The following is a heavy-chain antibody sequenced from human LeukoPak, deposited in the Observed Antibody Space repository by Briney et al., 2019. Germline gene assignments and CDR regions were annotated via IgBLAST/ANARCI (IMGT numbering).Heavy chain of an antibody. V-gene: IGHV4-59*01. D-gene: IGHD6-6*01. CDR1: GGSISSYY. J-gene: IGHJ4*02. Sequence: PSETLSLTCTVSGGSISSYYWSWIRQPPGKGLEWIGYIYYSGSTNYNPSLKSRVTISVDTSKNQFSLKLSSVTAADTAVYYCVSILAAQDHWGQGTLVTVSS. CDR2: IYYSGST. CDR3: VSILAAQDH.